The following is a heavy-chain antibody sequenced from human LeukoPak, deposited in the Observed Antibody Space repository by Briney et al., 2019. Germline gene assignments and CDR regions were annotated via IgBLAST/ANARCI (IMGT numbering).Heavy chain of an antibody. Sequence: ASVKVSCKPSGYTFINYSTTGVGQAPGQGVEWMGWISSYNGNTNYTQKFQGRDTMTTDTSTSTAYMELKSVRWDDTGVYHCARDWFSSSWPYYFDSCGQGSLVTVSS. CDR1: GYTFINYS. CDR3: ARDWFSSSWPYYFDS. V-gene: IGHV1-18*01. J-gene: IGHJ4*02. D-gene: IGHD6-13*01. CDR2: ISSYNGNT.